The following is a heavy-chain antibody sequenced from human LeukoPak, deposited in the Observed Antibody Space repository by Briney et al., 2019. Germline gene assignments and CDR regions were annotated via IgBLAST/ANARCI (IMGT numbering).Heavy chain of an antibody. J-gene: IGHJ3*02. V-gene: IGHV1-69*01. CDR1: GGTFSSYA. Sequence: GSSVKVSCKASGGTFSSYAISWVRQAPGQGLEWMGGIIPIFGTANYAQKFQGRVTITADESTSTAYMELSSLRSEDTAVYYCARGPLVVVPAAPKGHGGVDIWGQGTMVTVSS. D-gene: IGHD2-2*01. CDR3: ARGPLVVVPAAPKGHGGVDI. CDR2: IIPIFGTA.